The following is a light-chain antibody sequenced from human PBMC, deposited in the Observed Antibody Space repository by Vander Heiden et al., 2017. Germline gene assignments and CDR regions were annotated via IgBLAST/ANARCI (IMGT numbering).Light chain of an antibody. CDR1: QGMSNY. J-gene: IGKJ3*01. CDR3: QNENSAPFT. Sequence: DIQMTQSPSSLSASVGDRVTITCRASQGMSNYLAWYQQKPGKVPKILIYAASNVKSGVPSPFSGSSLQPEDVATYYCQNENSAPFTFGHGTKVDIK. CDR2: AAS. V-gene: IGKV1-27*01.